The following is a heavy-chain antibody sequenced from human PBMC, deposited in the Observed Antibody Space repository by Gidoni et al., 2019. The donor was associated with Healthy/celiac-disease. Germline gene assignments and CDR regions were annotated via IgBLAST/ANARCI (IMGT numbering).Heavy chain of an antibody. D-gene: IGHD3-3*01. Sequence: QVQLQESGPGMVKPAGTRARTCAVAGGSISSSNWWSWVRQPPGKGLEGIGEIYHSGSTTYIPSLKSRVTISVDKSKNQFSLKLSSVTASDTAVYYCARAAFGVVSDHAFDIWGQGTMVTVSS. CDR1: GGSISSSNW. CDR2: IYHSGST. J-gene: IGHJ3*02. V-gene: IGHV4-4*02. CDR3: ARAAFGVVSDHAFDI.